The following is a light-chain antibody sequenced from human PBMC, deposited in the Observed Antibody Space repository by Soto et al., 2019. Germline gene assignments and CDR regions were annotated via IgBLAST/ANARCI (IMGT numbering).Light chain of an antibody. CDR3: QQYNNWPRT. CDR2: GAS. Sequence: EIVMTQSPATLSVSPGERATLSCRASQSVSSNLARYQQKPGQAPRLLIYGASTRATGIPARFSGSGSGTEFTLTISSLQSEDFAVYYCQQYNNWPRTFGQGTKVDSK. CDR1: QSVSSN. J-gene: IGKJ1*01. V-gene: IGKV3-15*01.